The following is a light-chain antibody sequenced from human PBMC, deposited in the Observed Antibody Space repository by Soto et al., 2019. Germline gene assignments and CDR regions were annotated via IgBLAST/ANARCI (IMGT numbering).Light chain of an antibody. Sequence: EIALTQSPGTLSLAPGERATLSCRASQSVGSRFLAWYQQKPGQAPRLLIYDVSNRATGIPARFSGSGSGTDFTLTISSLEPEDFAVYYCQQRNIWPPVTFGQGTRLEI. V-gene: IGKV3-11*01. J-gene: IGKJ5*01. CDR2: DVS. CDR3: QQRNIWPPVT. CDR1: QSVGSRF.